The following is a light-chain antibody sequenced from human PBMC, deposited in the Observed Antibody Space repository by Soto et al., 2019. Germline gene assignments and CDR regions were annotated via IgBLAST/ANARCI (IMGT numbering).Light chain of an antibody. CDR2: EVS. CDR1: ITDVGGYNY. J-gene: IGLJ2*01. Sequence: QSALTQPASVSGSPGQSITISCTGTITDVGGYNYVSWYQQHPGKAPRIMIYEVSNRPSGVSNRFSGSKSGNTASLTISGLQAEDEADYHCSSYTDSNTLIFGGGTKVTVL. CDR3: SSYTDSNTLI. V-gene: IGLV2-14*01.